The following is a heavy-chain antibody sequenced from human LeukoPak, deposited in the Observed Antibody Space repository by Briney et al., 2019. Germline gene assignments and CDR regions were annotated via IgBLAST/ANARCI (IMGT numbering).Heavy chain of an antibody. D-gene: IGHD6-19*01. CDR3: ASHTHSSG. V-gene: IGHV3-21*01. CDR2: ISSSSSYI. CDR1: GFTFSSYS. J-gene: IGHJ4*02. Sequence: TGGSLRLPCAASGFTFSSYSMNWVRQAPGKGLEWVSSISSSSSYIYYADSVKGRLTISRDNAKNSLYLQMNSLRAEDTAVYYCASHTHSSGWGQGTLVTVSS.